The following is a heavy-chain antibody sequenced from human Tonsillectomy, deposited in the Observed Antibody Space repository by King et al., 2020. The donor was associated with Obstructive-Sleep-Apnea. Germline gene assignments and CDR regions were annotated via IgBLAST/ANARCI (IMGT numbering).Heavy chain of an antibody. J-gene: IGHJ6*02. D-gene: IGHD2-2*01. CDR1: GFSLSTSGVG. Sequence: TLKESGPTLVKPTQTLTLTCTFSGFSLSTSGVGVGWVRHPPGKALEWLALIYWDDDKLSSPSLKSRHHIPKDTSKNQVVLTITNMDPVDTATYYCADLLDSVVVPAGDLAYYIYYGLAVWGQGPTVTVSS. V-gene: IGHV2-5*02. CDR3: ADLLDSVVVPAGDLAYYIYYGLAV. CDR2: IYWDDDK.